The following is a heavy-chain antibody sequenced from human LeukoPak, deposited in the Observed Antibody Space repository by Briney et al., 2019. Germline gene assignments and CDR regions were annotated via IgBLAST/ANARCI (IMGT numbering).Heavy chain of an antibody. D-gene: IGHD3-16*01. CDR1: GASISAFH. V-gene: IGHV4-59*08. CDR3: ARRRGRTFYFDY. CDR2: IYYSGST. J-gene: IGHJ4*02. Sequence: SETLSLTCTVSGASISAFHWTWFRQPPGKGLEWIGYIYYSGSTNYNPSLKSRVTISVDTSKNQFSLRLSSVTAADTAVYYCARRRGRTFYFDYWGQGTLVTVSS.